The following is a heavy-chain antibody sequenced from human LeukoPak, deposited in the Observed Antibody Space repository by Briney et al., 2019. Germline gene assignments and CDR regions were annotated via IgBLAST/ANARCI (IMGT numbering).Heavy chain of an antibody. D-gene: IGHD2-2*01. CDR2: IKQDGSEK. CDR1: GFTFSRYW. V-gene: IGHV3-7*01. CDR3: ARETMGADIVVVPTPFDAFDL. Sequence: GGSLRLSCAASGFTFSRYWMSWVRQAPGKGLEWVANIKQDGSEKYYVDSVRGRFTISRDNAKNSMYLQMNSLRAEDTAVYYCARETMGADIVVVPTPFDAFDLWGQGTMVTVSS. J-gene: IGHJ3*01.